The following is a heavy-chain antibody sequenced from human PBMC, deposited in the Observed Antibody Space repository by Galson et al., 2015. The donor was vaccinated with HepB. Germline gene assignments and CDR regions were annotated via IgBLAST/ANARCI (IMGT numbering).Heavy chain of an antibody. CDR3: AREDSGTYRVYKWFDP. D-gene: IGHD1-26*01. CDR2: INYSGRT. V-gene: IGHV4-39*02. J-gene: IGHJ5*02. CDR1: GGSISNKSYF. Sequence: TLSLTCTASGGSISNKSYFWGWIRQSPGKGLEWIGSINYSGRTYYNPSLKSRVTMSVDTSKNQFSLKLSSVTAPDTAVYYCAREDSGTYRVYKWFDPWGQGTLVTVSS.